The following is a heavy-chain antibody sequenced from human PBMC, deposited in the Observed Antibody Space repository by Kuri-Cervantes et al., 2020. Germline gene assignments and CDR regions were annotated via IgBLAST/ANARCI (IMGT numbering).Heavy chain of an antibody. Sequence: GGSLRLSCAASGFTFSSYGMHWVRQAPGKGLEWVSGISWNSGSIGYADSVKGRFTISRDNAKNSLYLQMNSLRAEDTALYYCAKDNGPGTIFGVVNSHYYGMDVWGQGTTVTVSS. V-gene: IGHV3-9*01. CDR2: ISWNSGSI. CDR3: AKDNGPGTIFGVVNSHYYGMDV. D-gene: IGHD3-3*01. J-gene: IGHJ6*02. CDR1: GFTFSSYG.